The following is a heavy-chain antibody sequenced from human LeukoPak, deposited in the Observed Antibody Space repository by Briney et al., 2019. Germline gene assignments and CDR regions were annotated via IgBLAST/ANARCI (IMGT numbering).Heavy chain of an antibody. CDR3: AKDDNYIRFLS. D-gene: IGHD3-16*01. CDR1: GFTYSSYA. CDR2: ISGSGGST. J-gene: IGHJ5*02. V-gene: IGHV3-23*01. Sequence: GGSLRLSCAASGFTYSSYAMSWVRQAPGKGLEWVSAISGSGGSTYYADSVKGRFTISRDNSKNTLYLQMNSLRAEDTAVYYCAKDDNYIRFLSWGQGTLVTVSS.